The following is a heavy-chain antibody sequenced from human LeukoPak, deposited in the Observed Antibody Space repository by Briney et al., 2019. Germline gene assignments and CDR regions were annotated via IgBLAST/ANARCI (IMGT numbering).Heavy chain of an antibody. Sequence: PGGSLRLSCAASGFTFSSYEMNWVCQAPGKGLEWVSYISSSGSTIYYADSVKGRFTISRDNAKNSLYLQMNSLRAEDTAVYYCATGLSGGDERGYYYYGMDVRGQGTTVTVSS. CDR3: ATGLSGGDERGYYYYGMDV. J-gene: IGHJ6*02. V-gene: IGHV3-48*03. CDR1: GFTFSSYE. D-gene: IGHD3-16*01. CDR2: ISSSGSTI.